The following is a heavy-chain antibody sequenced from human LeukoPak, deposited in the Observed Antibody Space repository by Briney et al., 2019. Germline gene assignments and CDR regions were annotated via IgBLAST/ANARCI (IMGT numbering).Heavy chain of an antibody. D-gene: IGHD5-24*01. CDR2: INHSGST. CDR3: ARVGVEMATIGDYYFDY. V-gene: IGHV4-34*01. CDR1: GGSFSGYY. Sequence: SETLSLTCAVYGGSFSGYYWSWIRQPPGKGLEWIGEINHSGSTNYNPSLKSRVTISVDTSKNRFSLKLSSVTAADTAVYYCARVGVEMATIGDYYFDYWGQGTLVTVSS. J-gene: IGHJ4*02.